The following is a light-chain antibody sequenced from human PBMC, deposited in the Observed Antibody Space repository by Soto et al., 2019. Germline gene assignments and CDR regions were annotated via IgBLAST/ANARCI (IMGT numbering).Light chain of an antibody. Sequence: EIVLTQSPGTLSLSPGERATLSCRASQSVSSSYLAWYQRKPGQAPRLLIYGASSRATGIPDRFSGSGSGTDFTLSISRLEPEDFAVYYYQEYGSSPVTFGQGTKV. CDR1: QSVSSSY. J-gene: IGKJ1*01. V-gene: IGKV3-20*01. CDR3: QEYGSSPVT. CDR2: GAS.